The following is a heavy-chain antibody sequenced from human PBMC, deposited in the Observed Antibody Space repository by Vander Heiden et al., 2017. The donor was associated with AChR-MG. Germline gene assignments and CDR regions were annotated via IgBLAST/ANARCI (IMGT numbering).Heavy chain of an antibody. CDR2: MNPHSGAT. Sequence: QVQLVQSGAEVKKPGASVKVSCKASGYTFTDHHIHWVRQAPGQGLEWMGWMNPHSGATNSAQKFRGRVTMTRDTSITTAYMELNSLKSDDTAVYYCAREIESVGAVLFEYWGQGTQVTVSS. CDR1: GYTFTDHH. D-gene: IGHD1-26*01. CDR3: AREIESVGAVLFEY. J-gene: IGHJ4*02. V-gene: IGHV1-2*02.